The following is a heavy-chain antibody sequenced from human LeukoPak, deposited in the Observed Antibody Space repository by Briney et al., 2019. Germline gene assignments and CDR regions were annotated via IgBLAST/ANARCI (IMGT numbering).Heavy chain of an antibody. CDR1: GGSISSYY. Sequence: SEXLSLTCTVSGGSISSYYWSWIRQPPGKGLEWIGYIYYSGSTNYNPSLTSRVTISVDTSKKKFSLTLRYVNAADTAVYYCARLSGYCSSTSCPYYYYYMDVWGKGTTVTVSS. CDR2: IYYSGST. J-gene: IGHJ6*03. D-gene: IGHD2-2*01. CDR3: ARLSGYCSSTSCPYYYYYMDV. V-gene: IGHV4-59*08.